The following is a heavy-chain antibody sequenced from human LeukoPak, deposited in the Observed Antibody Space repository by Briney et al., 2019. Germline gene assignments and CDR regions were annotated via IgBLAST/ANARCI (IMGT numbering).Heavy chain of an antibody. CDR1: GFTFSDYY. CDR3: AAVIGYCSGGSCYGGYYYYYMDV. CDR2: ISSSGSTI. Sequence: GGSLRLSCAASGFTFSDYYMSWIRQAPGKGLEWVSYISSSGSTIYYAESVKGRFTISRDNDKNSLYLQMNSLRAEDTAVYYCAAVIGYCSGGSCYGGYYYYYMDVWGKGTTVTVSS. D-gene: IGHD2-15*01. J-gene: IGHJ6*03. V-gene: IGHV3-11*04.